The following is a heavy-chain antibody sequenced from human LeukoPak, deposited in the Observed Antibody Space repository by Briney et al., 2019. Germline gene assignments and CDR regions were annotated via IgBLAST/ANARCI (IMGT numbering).Heavy chain of an antibody. CDR1: GGSISSYY. CDR2: VYYRVTT. Sequence: SETLSLTCTVSGGSISSYYWSWIRQPPGKGLEWIGYVYYRVTTNYSPSLKSRVTMSVDTSKNQFSLKLSSVTAADTAVYYCASESSGSYYNYFDYWGQGTLVTVSS. V-gene: IGHV4-59*01. J-gene: IGHJ4*02. CDR3: ASESSGSYYNYFDY. D-gene: IGHD3-22*01.